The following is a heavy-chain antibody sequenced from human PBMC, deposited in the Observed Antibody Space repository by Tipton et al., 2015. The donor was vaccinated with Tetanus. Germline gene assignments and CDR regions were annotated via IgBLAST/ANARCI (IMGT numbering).Heavy chain of an antibody. CDR1: GYTFTKYG. V-gene: IGHV1-18*01. CDR3: ARQSRRYYYDSSGYLNY. J-gene: IGHJ4*02. Sequence: QLVQSGAEVKQPGASVKVSCKASGYTFTKYGINWVRQAPGQGLEWMGWDSGYSGNTNYAQKFQGRVTMTRDTSISTAYMELSSLRSEDTAVYYCARQSRRYYYDSSGYLNYWGQGTLVTVSS. D-gene: IGHD3-22*01. CDR2: DSGYSGNT.